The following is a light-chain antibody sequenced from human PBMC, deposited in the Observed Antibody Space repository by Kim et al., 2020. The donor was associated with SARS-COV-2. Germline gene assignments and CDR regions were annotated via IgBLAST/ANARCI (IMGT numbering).Light chain of an antibody. V-gene: IGLV1-47*01. J-gene: IGLJ3*02. Sequence: QSVLTQSPSASATPGQRVTISCSGRSSNIVSNSVYWYQQLPGTAPKLLIYRNNQRPSGVPDRFSGSKSGASASLAISGLRSEDEADYYCASWDDSLSGWVFGGGTQLTVL. CDR3: ASWDDSLSGWV. CDR1: SSNIVSNS. CDR2: RNN.